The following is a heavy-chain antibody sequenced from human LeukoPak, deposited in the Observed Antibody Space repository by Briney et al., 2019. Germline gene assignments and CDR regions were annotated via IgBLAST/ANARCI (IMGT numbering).Heavy chain of an antibody. Sequence: SETLSLTCAVYGGSFSGYYWSWIRKPPGKGLEWIGEINHSGSTNYNPSLKSRVTISVDTSKNQFSLKLSSVTAADTAVYYCASGKQLWYYYYYGMDVWGQGTTVTVSS. CDR1: GGSFSGYY. D-gene: IGHD5-18*01. CDR3: ASGKQLWYYYYYGMDV. CDR2: INHSGST. J-gene: IGHJ6*02. V-gene: IGHV4-34*01.